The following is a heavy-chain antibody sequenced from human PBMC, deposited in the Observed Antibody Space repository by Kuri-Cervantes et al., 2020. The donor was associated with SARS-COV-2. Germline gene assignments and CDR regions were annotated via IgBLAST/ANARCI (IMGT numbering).Heavy chain of an antibody. D-gene: IGHD2-15*01. CDR3: ARGGGVCSGGSCSPPFDY. J-gene: IGHJ4*02. V-gene: IGHV4-59*12. CDR2: IYYSGST. Sequence: ESLKISCTVSGGSISSYYWSWIRQPPGKGLEWIGYIYYSGSTNYNPSLKSRVTISVDTSKNQFSLKLSSVTAADTAVYYCARGGGVCSGGSCSPPFDYWGQGTLVTVSS. CDR1: GGSISSYY.